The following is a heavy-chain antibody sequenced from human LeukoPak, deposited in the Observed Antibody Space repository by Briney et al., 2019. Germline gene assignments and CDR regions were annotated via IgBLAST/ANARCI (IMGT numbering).Heavy chain of an antibody. CDR2: ITDSGGRT. D-gene: IGHD2/OR15-2a*01. CDR1: GCAFRDYA. CDR3: AKDVIRVGAPHFDY. V-gene: IGHV3-23*01. Sequence: GGSLRLSCAASGCAFRDYAMSWVRQAPGKGLEWVSAITDSGGRTYYADSVKGRFTISRDNSKNTLYLQMNGLRAEDTAVYYCAKDVIRVGAPHFDYWGQGTLVTVSS. J-gene: IGHJ4*02.